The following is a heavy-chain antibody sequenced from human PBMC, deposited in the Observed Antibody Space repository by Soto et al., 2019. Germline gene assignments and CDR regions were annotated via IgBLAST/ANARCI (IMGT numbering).Heavy chain of an antibody. D-gene: IGHD4-17*01. CDR1: GFSFSSYG. J-gene: IGHJ6*02. CDR2: ISYDRSNK. V-gene: IGHV3-30*18. CDR3: AKAVTSWSGYYYYGMDV. Sequence: QVALVESGGGVVQPGRSLRLSCVASGFSFSSYGMHWARQAPGRGLEGVAVISYDRSNKYYSDSVKGRLTISRDNSKNILYLQMHKLREADTAVYYCAKAVTSWSGYYYYGMDVWVQGTMVTVSS.